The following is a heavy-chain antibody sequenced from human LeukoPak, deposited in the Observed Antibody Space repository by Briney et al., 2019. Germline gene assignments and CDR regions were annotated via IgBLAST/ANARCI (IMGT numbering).Heavy chain of an antibody. D-gene: IGHD3-22*01. CDR1: GFTFSSYW. CDR3: ARDEGYYYDSSGYYLFDY. J-gene: IGHJ4*02. CDR2: IKQDGSEK. Sequence: GGSLRLSCAASGFTFSSYWMSWVRQAPGKGLEWVANIKQDGSEKYYVDSVKGRFTISRDNAKNSLYLQMNSLRAEDTAVYYCARDEGYYYDSSGYYLFDYWGQGTLVTVPS. V-gene: IGHV3-7*01.